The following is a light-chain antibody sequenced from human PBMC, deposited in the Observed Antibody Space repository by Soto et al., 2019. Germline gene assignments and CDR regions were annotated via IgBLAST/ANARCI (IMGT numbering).Light chain of an antibody. V-gene: IGKV1-39*01. CDR1: QSISNY. Sequence: DIQMTQSPSSLSASVVDRVTITCRASQSISNYLNWYQQKPGKAPKLLMYAASSLQSGVPSRYSGSVSGIDFTLTISSLQPEDFATYYCQQTYSTPRTFGQGTKVEIK. CDR2: AAS. CDR3: QQTYSTPRT. J-gene: IGKJ1*01.